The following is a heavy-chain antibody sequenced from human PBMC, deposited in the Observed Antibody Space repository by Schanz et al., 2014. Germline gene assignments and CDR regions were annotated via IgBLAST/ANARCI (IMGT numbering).Heavy chain of an antibody. CDR1: GGTFSSFG. V-gene: IGHV1-69*02. CDR3: ASPPISVAGRLADY. CDR2: IIPSLGLA. J-gene: IGHJ4*02. D-gene: IGHD6-19*01. Sequence: VQLEQSGAEVKKPGSSVKVSCKASGGTFSSFGINWVRQAPGQGLEWMGRIIPSLGLAKYEQKFQDKVTITADTSTTTAYMELSGMRSEDTAVYYCASPPISVAGRLADYWGQGILVAVSS.